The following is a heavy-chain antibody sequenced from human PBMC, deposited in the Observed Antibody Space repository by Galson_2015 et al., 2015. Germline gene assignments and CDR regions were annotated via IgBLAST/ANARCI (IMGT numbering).Heavy chain of an antibody. J-gene: IGHJ6*02. V-gene: IGHV3-30*04. D-gene: IGHD3-3*01. CDR3: AKEQNVLRFLEWSNYYYYGMDV. CDR2: ISYDGSNK. CDR1: GFTFSSYA. Sequence: SLRLSCAASGFTFSSYAMHWVRQAPGKGLEWVAVISYDGSNKYYADSVKGRFTISRDNSKNTLYLQMNSLRAEDTAVYYCAKEQNVLRFLEWSNYYYYGMDVWGQGTTVTVSS.